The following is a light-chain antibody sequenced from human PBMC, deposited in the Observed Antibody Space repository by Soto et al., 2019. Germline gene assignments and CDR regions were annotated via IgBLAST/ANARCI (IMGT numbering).Light chain of an antibody. V-gene: IGKV3-15*01. CDR2: GAS. J-gene: IGKJ3*01. Sequence: EIVMTQSPATLSVSPGERATLSCRASQSVGRNLGWYQQRPGQAPRRLIHGASARPSGVPARFSGSGSGTDFTLTIISLQSEEFSVYYCQQYSDSPLTFGPGTTVDLQ. CDR1: QSVGRN. CDR3: QQYSDSPLT.